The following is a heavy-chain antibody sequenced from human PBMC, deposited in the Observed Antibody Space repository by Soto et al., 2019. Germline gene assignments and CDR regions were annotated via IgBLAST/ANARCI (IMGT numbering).Heavy chain of an antibody. CDR3: ARGLVTDYFDY. CDR2: IYYSGST. V-gene: IGHV4-30-4*01. Sequence: QVQLQESGPGLVKPSQTLSLTCTVSGGSISSGDYYWRWIRQPPGKGLEWIGYIYYSGSTYYNPSLKSRVTISVVTSKNQFALKLSSVTAADTAVYYCARGLVTDYFDYWGQGTLVTVSS. D-gene: IGHD2-21*02. J-gene: IGHJ4*02. CDR1: GGSISSGDYY.